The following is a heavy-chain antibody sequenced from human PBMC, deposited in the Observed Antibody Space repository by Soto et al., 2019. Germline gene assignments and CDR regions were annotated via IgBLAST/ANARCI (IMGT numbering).Heavy chain of an antibody. V-gene: IGHV1-69*01. CDR1: GGTFSNDA. D-gene: IGHD6-6*01. CDR3: SRDGMGTLVGGMDV. J-gene: IGHJ6*02. CDR2: IIPIYGTT. Sequence: QVQLVQSGAEVKNHVSSVKVSCKTSGGTFSNDAISWVRQAPGQGLEWMGGIIPIYGTTHYAQKFQDRVKLTADESTGTAYMELSSLRSEDTCVYYCSRDGMGTLVGGMDVWGQGTTVTVSS.